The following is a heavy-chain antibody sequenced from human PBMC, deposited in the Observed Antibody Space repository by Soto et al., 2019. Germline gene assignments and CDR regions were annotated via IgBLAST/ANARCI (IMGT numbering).Heavy chain of an antibody. V-gene: IGHV5-10-1*01. CDR2: IDPSDSYT. CDR3: ARHAXYDFWSGYYTYYYYGMDV. CDR1: GYSFTSYW. D-gene: IGHD3-3*01. J-gene: IGHJ6*02. Sequence: GESLKISCKGSGYSFTSYWISWVRQMPGKGLEWMGRIDPSDSYTNYSPSFQGHVTISADKSISTAYLQWSSLKASDTAMYYCARHAXYDFWSGYYTYYYYGMDVWGQGTTVTVSS.